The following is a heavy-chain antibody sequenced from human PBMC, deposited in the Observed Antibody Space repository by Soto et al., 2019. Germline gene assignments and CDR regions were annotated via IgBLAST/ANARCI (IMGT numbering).Heavy chain of an antibody. Sequence: TLSLTYGISGDSVSSNIAAWNWIRQSPSRGLEWLGRTYYRSKWYHHYADSVKSRITINPDTAENQFSLQLNSVTPEDTAVYYCARTLRVAVTGGYFDYWGQGTLVTVSS. CDR3: ARTLRVAVTGGYFDY. J-gene: IGHJ4*02. V-gene: IGHV6-1*01. CDR2: TYYRSKWYH. CDR1: GDSVSSNIAA. D-gene: IGHD6-19*01.